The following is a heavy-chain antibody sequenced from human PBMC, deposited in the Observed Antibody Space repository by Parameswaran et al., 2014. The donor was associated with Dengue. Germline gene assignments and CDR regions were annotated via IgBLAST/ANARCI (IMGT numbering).Heavy chain of an antibody. D-gene: IGHD1-26*01. CDR3: ARVGDSGSYLDTDY. J-gene: IGHJ4*02. V-gene: IGHV1-2*02. CDR2: INPNSGGT. Sequence: WVRQAPGQGLEWMGWINPNSGGTNYAQKFQGRVTMTRDTSISTAYMELSRLRSDDTAVYYCARVGDSGSYLDTDYWGQGTLVTVSS.